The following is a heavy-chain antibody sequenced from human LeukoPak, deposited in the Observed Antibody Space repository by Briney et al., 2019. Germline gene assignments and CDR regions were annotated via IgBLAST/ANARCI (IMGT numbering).Heavy chain of an antibody. CDR2: IIPIFGTA. Sequence: EASVKVSCKASGGTFSSYAISWVRQAPGQGLEWMGGIIPIFGTANYAQKFQGRVTITADESTSTAYMELSSLRSEDTAVYYCAREGSRDGYNLDYYGMDVWGQGTTVTVSS. J-gene: IGHJ6*02. CDR1: GGTFSSYA. D-gene: IGHD5-24*01. CDR3: AREGSRDGYNLDYYGMDV. V-gene: IGHV1-69*13.